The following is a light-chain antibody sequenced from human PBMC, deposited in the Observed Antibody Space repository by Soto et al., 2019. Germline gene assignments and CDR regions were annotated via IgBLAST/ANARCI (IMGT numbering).Light chain of an antibody. Sequence: DIQMTQSPSPLSASVGDRVTITCQASQDISNYLNWYQQKPGKAPKLLIYDASNLETGVPSRFSGSGSGTDFTFTISSLQPEDIATYYYQQYDNLPLTFGGGTKVEIK. CDR3: QQYDNLPLT. J-gene: IGKJ4*01. V-gene: IGKV1-33*01. CDR2: DAS. CDR1: QDISNY.